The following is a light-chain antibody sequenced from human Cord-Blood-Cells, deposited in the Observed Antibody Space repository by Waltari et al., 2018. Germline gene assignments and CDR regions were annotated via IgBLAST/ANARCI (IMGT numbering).Light chain of an antibody. CDR2: GAS. J-gene: IGKJ1*01. Sequence: EIVLTQSPGTLSFSPWERPTLPCRASQSVSSSYLAWYQQKPGKAPRLLIYGASSRATGIPDRFSGSGSGTDFTLTISRLEPEDFAVYYCQQYGSSPWTFGQGTKVEIK. V-gene: IGKV3-20*01. CDR1: QSVSSSY. CDR3: QQYGSSPWT.